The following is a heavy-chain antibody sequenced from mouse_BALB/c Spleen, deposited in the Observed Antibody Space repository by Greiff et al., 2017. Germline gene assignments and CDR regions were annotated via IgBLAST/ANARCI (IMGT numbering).Heavy chain of an antibody. Sequence: QVQLQQSGPGLVAPSQSLSITCTVSGFSFTSYGVHWVRQPPGKGLEWLGVIWDGGSTNYNSALMSRLSISKDNSKSQVFLKMNSLQTDDTAMYYCARGGVGFTAGAMDYWGQGTSVTVSS. CDR1: GFSFTSYG. CDR2: IWDGGST. D-gene: IGHD1-2*01. CDR3: ARGGVGFTAGAMDY. J-gene: IGHJ4*01. V-gene: IGHV2-9*02.